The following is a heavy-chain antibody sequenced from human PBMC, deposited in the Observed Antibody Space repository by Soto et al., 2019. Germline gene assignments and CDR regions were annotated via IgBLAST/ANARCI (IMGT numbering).Heavy chain of an antibody. D-gene: IGHD6-13*01. Sequence: QVQLVESGGGVVQPGRSLRLSGAASGFTFSSYGMHWVRQAPGKGLEWVAVIWYDGRNEYYADSVKGRFTISRDNSENTLYLQMNSLRAEDTAVYYCARWGIAAGDYWGQGTLVTVSS. J-gene: IGHJ4*02. CDR2: IWYDGRNE. V-gene: IGHV3-33*01. CDR1: GFTFSSYG. CDR3: ARWGIAAGDY.